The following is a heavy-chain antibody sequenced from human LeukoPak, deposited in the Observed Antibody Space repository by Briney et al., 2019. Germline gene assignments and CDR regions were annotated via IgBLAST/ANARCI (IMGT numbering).Heavy chain of an antibody. D-gene: IGHD3-3*01. CDR1: GFTFSSYS. Sequence: GGSLRLSCAASGFTFSSYSMNWVRQAPGKGLEWVSYISSSGSTIYYADSVKGRFTISRDNAKNSLYLQMNSLRAEDTAVYYCARVWNDFWSGYHAFDIWGQGTMVTVSS. CDR2: ISSSGSTI. J-gene: IGHJ3*02. CDR3: ARVWNDFWSGYHAFDI. V-gene: IGHV3-48*04.